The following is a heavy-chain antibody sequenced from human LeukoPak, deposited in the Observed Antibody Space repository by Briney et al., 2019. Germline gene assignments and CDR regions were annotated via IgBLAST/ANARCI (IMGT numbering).Heavy chain of an antibody. V-gene: IGHV1-8*02. CDR3: ARAVKKYSGSYYGY. D-gene: IGHD1-26*01. J-gene: IGHJ4*02. Sequence: ASVKVSCKASGYTFTNYEINWVRQATGQGLEWMGWINPNSGNTGYAQKFQGRVTMTRNTSISTAYMELSSLRSEDTAVYYCARAVKKYSGSYYGYWGQGTLVTVSS. CDR2: INPNSGNT. CDR1: GYTFTNYE.